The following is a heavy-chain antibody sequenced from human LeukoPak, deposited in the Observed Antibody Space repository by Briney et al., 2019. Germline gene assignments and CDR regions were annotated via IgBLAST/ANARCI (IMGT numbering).Heavy chain of an antibody. V-gene: IGHV5-51*01. D-gene: IGHD1-1*01. CDR2: IFPGDSDT. CDR3: ARRTHDDSFDF. CDR1: GYSLSTFW. Sequence: GESLKISCQASGYSLSTFWIGWVRQVPGKGLEWMGIIFPGDSDTRYSPSFQGHVIFSVDKSSRTAYLEWTSLKASDIGLYYCARRTHDDSFDFWGHGTMVTVSS. J-gene: IGHJ3*01.